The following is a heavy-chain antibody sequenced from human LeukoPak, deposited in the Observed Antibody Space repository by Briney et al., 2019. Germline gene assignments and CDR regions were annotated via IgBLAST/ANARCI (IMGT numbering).Heavy chain of an antibody. D-gene: IGHD3-22*01. CDR1: GGSISSSSYY. CDR2: IYYSGST. CDR3: ARLYYDSSGYYQICYFDY. Sequence: SETLSLTCTVSGGSISSSSYYWGWIRQPPGKGLVWIGSIYYSGSTYYNPSLKSRVTISVDTSKNQFSLNLSSVTAADTAVYYCARLYYDSSGYYQICYFDYWGQGTLVTVSS. J-gene: IGHJ4*02. V-gene: IGHV4-39*01.